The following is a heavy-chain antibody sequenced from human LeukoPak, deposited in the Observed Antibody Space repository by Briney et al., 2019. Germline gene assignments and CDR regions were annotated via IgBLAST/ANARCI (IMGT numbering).Heavy chain of an antibody. J-gene: IGHJ4*02. V-gene: IGHV3-30-3*01. CDR2: ISYDGSNK. Sequence: PGGSLRPSCAASGFTFSSYAMHWVRQAPGKGLEWVAVISYDGSNKYYADSVKGRFTISRDNSKNTLYLQMNSLRAEDTAVYYCARDATTYYYGSGVLDYWGQGTLVTVSS. CDR3: ARDATTYYYGSGVLDY. CDR1: GFTFSSYA. D-gene: IGHD3-10*01.